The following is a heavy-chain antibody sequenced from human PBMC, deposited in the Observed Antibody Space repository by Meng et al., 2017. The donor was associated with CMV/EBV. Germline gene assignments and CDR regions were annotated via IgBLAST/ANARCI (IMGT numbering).Heavy chain of an antibody. Sequence: SETLSLTCAISGDSVSSNSAAWNWIMQSPSRGLECLGRTYYMSKWYNDYAVSVKSRITINPDTSKNQFSLQLNSVTPEDTAVYYCARESSSWYGTIDYWGQGTLVTVSS. D-gene: IGHD6-13*01. J-gene: IGHJ4*02. CDR1: GDSVSSNSAA. V-gene: IGHV6-1*01. CDR2: TYYMSKWYN. CDR3: ARESSSWYGTIDY.